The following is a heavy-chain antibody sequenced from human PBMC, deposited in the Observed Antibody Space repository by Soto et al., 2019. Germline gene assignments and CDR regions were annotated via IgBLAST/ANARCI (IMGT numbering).Heavy chain of an antibody. CDR3: AKGNGSWPYLYDY. CDR1: GGSVSSGSYY. V-gene: IGHV4-61*01. J-gene: IGHJ4*02. Sequence: SETLSLTCTVSGGSVSSGSYYWSWIRQPPGKGLEWIGYIYYSGNTNYNPSLKSRVTISVDTSKNQFSLKMSSVTAADTAVYYCAKGNGSWPYLYDYWSPGTLVTVS. D-gene: IGHD2-8*01. CDR2: IYYSGNT.